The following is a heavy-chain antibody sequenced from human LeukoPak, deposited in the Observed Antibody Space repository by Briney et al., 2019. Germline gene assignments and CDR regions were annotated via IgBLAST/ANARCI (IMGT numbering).Heavy chain of an antibody. V-gene: IGHV1-2*02. Sequence: ASVKVSCKASGCTFTGYYMHWVRQAPGQGLEWMGWINPNSGGTNYAQKFQGKVTMTRDTSISTAYMELSRLRSDDTAVYYCARDLVVPAENYYYYGMDVWGQGTTVTVSS. CDR2: INPNSGGT. D-gene: IGHD2-2*01. CDR3: ARDLVVPAENYYYYGMDV. J-gene: IGHJ6*02. CDR1: GCTFTGYY.